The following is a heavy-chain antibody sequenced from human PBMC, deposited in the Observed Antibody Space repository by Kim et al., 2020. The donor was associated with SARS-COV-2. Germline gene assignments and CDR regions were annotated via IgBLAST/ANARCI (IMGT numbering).Heavy chain of an antibody. J-gene: IGHJ6*03. CDR2: INTNTGNP. D-gene: IGHD3-3*01. CDR3: ARDERVRIFGVVILGSYMDV. V-gene: IGHV7-4-1*02. Sequence: ASVKVSCKASGYTFTSYAMDWVRQAPGQGLEWMGWINTNTGNPTYAQGFTGRFVFSLDTSVSTAYLQISSLKAEDTAVYYCARDERVRIFGVVILGSYMDVWGTGTTVTVSS. CDR1: GYTFTSYA.